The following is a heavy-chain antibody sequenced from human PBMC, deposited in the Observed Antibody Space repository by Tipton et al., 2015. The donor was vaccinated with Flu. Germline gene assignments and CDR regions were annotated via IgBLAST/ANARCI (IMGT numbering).Heavy chain of an antibody. CDR1: GFTFDDYA. V-gene: IGHV3-9*01. D-gene: IGHD6-19*01. Sequence: SLRLSCAASGFTFDDYAMHWVRQAPGKGLEWVSGISWNSGSIGYADSVKGRFTISRDNAKNSLYLQMNSLRAEDTALYYCAKDWPRLVQGDFQHWGQGPLVTVSS. CDR3: AKDWPRLVQGDFQH. CDR2: ISWNSGSI. J-gene: IGHJ1*01.